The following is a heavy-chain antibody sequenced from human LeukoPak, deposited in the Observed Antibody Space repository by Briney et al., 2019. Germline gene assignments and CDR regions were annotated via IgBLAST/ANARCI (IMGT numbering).Heavy chain of an antibody. J-gene: IGHJ4*02. V-gene: IGHV3-74*01. CDR3: ARDFHGDHDY. CDR2: INPDGSIT. D-gene: IGHD4-17*01. Sequence: GGSLRLSCAASGFTLSGYWIHWVRQAPGKGLVWVARINPDGSITSYADSVKGCITISRDNAKNTLYLQMHSLRAEDTAVYYCARDFHGDHDYWGQGTLVTVSS. CDR1: GFTLSGYW.